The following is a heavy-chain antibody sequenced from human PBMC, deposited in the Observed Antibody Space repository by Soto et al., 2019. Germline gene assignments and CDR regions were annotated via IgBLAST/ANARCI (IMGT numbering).Heavy chain of an antibody. Sequence: PSETLSLTCAVSGGSISSSNWWSWVRQPPGKGLEWIGEIYHSGSTNYNPSLKSRVTISVDKSKNQFSLKLSSVTAADTAVYYCARAYSYGPVSYYYYGMDVWGQGTTVTVSS. CDR3: ARAYSYGPVSYYYYGMDV. CDR1: GGSISSSNW. J-gene: IGHJ6*02. V-gene: IGHV4-4*02. D-gene: IGHD5-18*01. CDR2: IYHSGST.